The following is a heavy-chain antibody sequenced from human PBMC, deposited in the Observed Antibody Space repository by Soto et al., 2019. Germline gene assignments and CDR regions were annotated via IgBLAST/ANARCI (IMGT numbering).Heavy chain of an antibody. CDR2: INAGDGDT. D-gene: IGHD3-10*01. J-gene: IGHJ4*02. V-gene: IGHV1-2*02. CDR1: GYTFTDHY. CDR3: ARARLFLVRGDPFDF. Sequence: QVQLVQSGAEVKKPGASVKVSCQVSGYTFTDHYLHWVRQAPGHGLEWMGWINAGDGDTNYAQKFQGRISMTRDTSIKTAYLELSRLTSVDTAVYYCARARLFLVRGDPFDFWGQGTLVSVSS.